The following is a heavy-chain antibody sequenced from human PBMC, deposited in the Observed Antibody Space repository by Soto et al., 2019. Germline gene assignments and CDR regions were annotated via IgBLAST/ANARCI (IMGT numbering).Heavy chain of an antibody. Sequence: QVQLQESGPGLVKPSQTLSLTCTVSGGSISSGDYYWSWIRQPPGKGLEWIGYIYYSGSTYYNPSLKSRVTISVDTSKNQFSLKLSSVTAADTAVYYCARAGPHRYCSSTSCYPWPCWFDPWGQGTLVTVSS. V-gene: IGHV4-30-4*01. CDR2: IYYSGST. D-gene: IGHD2-2*01. CDR1: GGSISSGDYY. J-gene: IGHJ5*02. CDR3: ARAGPHRYCSSTSCYPWPCWFDP.